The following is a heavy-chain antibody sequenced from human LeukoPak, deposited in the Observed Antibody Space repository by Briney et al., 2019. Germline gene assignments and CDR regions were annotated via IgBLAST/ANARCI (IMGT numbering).Heavy chain of an antibody. D-gene: IGHD2-15*01. CDR3: ARALPYCSGGSCYSNWFDP. V-gene: IGHV4-39*07. CDR2: IYYSGSS. CDR1: GGSISSSSYY. Sequence: SETLSLTCTVSGGSISSSSYYWGWIRQPPGKGLEWIGSIYYSGSSYYNPSLKSRVTISVDTSKNQFSLKLSSVTAADTAVYYCARALPYCSGGSCYSNWFDPWGQGTLVTVSS. J-gene: IGHJ5*02.